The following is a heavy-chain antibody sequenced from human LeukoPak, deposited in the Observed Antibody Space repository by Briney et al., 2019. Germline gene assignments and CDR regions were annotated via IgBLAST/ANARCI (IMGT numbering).Heavy chain of an antibody. CDR3: ARDYYDSRGEAFDI. CDR2: IFYVGST. J-gene: IGHJ3*02. CDR1: GGSISSYY. V-gene: IGHV4-59*01. D-gene: IGHD3-22*01. Sequence: KPSETLSLTCTVSGGSISSYYWSWIRQPPGKGLEWIGYIFYVGSTNYNPSLKSRVTISVDTSKNQFSLKLNSVTAADTAVYYCARDYYDSRGEAFDIWGQGTMVIVSS.